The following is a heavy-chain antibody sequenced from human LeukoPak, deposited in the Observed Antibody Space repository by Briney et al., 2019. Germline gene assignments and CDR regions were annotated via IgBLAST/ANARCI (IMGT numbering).Heavy chain of an antibody. CDR3: ARESGRGGYDIGL. V-gene: IGHV3-23*01. Sequence: GGSLRLSCAASGFTFSSYAMSWVRQAPGKGLEWVSAISGSGGSTYYADSVKGRFTISRDNPKSTLFLQMNSLRVEDTAAYFCARESGRGGYDIGLWGQGTLVTVSS. CDR1: GFTFSSYA. CDR2: ISGSGGST. D-gene: IGHD3-9*01. J-gene: IGHJ5*02.